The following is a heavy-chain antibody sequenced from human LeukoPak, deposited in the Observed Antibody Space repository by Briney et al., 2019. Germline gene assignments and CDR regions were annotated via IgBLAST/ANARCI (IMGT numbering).Heavy chain of an antibody. D-gene: IGHD5-18*01. V-gene: IGHV1-18*01. J-gene: IGHJ5*02. CDR2: ISAYNGNT. Sequence: GASVKVSCKASGYTFTSYGISWVRQAPGQGLEWMGWISAYNGNTNYAQKFQGRVTITADESTSTAYMELSSLRSEDTAVYYCARGEYSYGPRSNWFDPWGQGTLVTVSS. CDR3: ARGEYSYGPRSNWFDP. CDR1: GYTFTSYG.